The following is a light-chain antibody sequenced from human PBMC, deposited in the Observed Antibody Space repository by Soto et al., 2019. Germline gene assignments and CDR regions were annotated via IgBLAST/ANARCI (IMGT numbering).Light chain of an antibody. Sequence: QSALTQPASVSGSPGQSITLSCTGTSSEIGGYDYVSWYQRHPGKAPKLIIYDINNRPSGVSNRFSGSKSGNTASLTIPGLQAEDEADYYCTSYASGSSHVVFGGGTKVTVL. CDR2: DIN. J-gene: IGLJ2*01. CDR1: SSEIGGYDY. V-gene: IGLV2-14*01. CDR3: TSYASGSSHVV.